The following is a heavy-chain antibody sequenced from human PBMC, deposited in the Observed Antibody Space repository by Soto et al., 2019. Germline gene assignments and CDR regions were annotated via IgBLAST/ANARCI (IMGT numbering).Heavy chain of an antibody. CDR2: VSYDGRDQ. Sequence: QVQLVESGGGVVQPGRSLRLSCVASGFTFSRYAMHWVRQAPGKGLEWVAVVSYDGRDQYYADSVKGRFTLSRDNSRNTLYLQMNSLRAEDTAMYYCAKDGVTVPASMPYYYYYYYMDVWGRGTTVTVSS. V-gene: IGHV3-30*18. CDR3: AKDGVTVPASMPYYYYYYYMDV. D-gene: IGHD2-2*01. J-gene: IGHJ6*03. CDR1: GFTFSRYA.